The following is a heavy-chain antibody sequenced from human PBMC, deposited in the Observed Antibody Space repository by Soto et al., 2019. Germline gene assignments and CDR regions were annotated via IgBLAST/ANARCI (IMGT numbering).Heavy chain of an antibody. CDR3: ARTAAGTEGLYYFDY. V-gene: IGHV3-48*03. CDR1: GFTFSSYE. Sequence: EVQLVESGGGLVQPGGSLRLSCAASGFTFSSYEMNWVRQAPGKGLEWVSYISSSGSTIYYADSVKGRFTISRDNPKNSLYLQMKSLRAEDTAVYYCARTAAGTEGLYYFDYWGQGTLVTVSS. D-gene: IGHD6-13*01. J-gene: IGHJ4*02. CDR2: ISSSGSTI.